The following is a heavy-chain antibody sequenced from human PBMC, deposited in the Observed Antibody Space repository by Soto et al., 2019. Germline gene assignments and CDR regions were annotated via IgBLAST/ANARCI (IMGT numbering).Heavy chain of an antibody. D-gene: IGHD3-16*01. CDR1: GFTFSSYS. J-gene: IGHJ6*03. V-gene: IGHV3-21*01. Sequence: EVQLVESGGGLVKPGGSLRLSCAASGFTFSSYSMNWVRQAPGKGLEWVSSISSSSSYIYYADSVKGRFTISRDNAKNSLYLQMNSLRAEDTAVYYCARDGLRIDYYYYMDVWGKGTTVTVSS. CDR3: ARDGLRIDYYYYMDV. CDR2: ISSSSSYI.